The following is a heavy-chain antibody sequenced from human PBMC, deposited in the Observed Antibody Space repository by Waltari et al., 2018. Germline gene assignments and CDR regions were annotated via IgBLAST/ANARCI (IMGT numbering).Heavy chain of an antibody. CDR3: AKDRDRDSGSYYLGAFDI. CDR2: ISGSGGST. D-gene: IGHD1-26*01. J-gene: IGHJ3*02. CDR1: GFTFSSYA. V-gene: IGHV3-23*01. Sequence: EVQLLESGGGLVQPGGSLRLSCAASGFTFSSYAMSWVRQAPGKGLGWVSAISGSGGSTYYADSVKGRFTISRDNSKNTLYLQMNSLRAEDTAVYYCAKDRDRDSGSYYLGAFDIWGQGTMVTVSS.